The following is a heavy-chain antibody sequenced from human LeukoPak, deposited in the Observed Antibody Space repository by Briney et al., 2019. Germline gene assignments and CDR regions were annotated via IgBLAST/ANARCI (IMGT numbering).Heavy chain of an antibody. D-gene: IGHD2-2*01. Sequence: PSQTLSLTCAISGDTVSSNSAAWNWIRQSPSRGLEWLGRTYYRSKWYNDYAVSVKSRITINPDTSKNQFSLQLNSVTPEDTAVYYCARESGGVVVPAATPRSGMDVWGQGTTVTVSS. V-gene: IGHV6-1*01. CDR3: ARESGGVVVPAATPRSGMDV. CDR1: GDTVSSNSAA. CDR2: TYYRSKWYN. J-gene: IGHJ6*02.